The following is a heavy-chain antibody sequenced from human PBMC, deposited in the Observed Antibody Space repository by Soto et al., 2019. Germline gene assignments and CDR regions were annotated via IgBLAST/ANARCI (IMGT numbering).Heavy chain of an antibody. D-gene: IGHD3-16*02. CDR2: INHSGST. J-gene: IGHJ3*02. Sequence: QVQLQQWGAGLLKPSETLSLTCTVYGESFSAYYFNWIRQPPGKGLEWIGEINHSGSTKYNSSLKSRVTISVDTSKNQLSLKLSSVTAADTAVYYCARGRDHGWGSYRYTPADAFDIWGQGTMVTVSS. CDR1: GESFSAYY. CDR3: ARGRDHGWGSYRYTPADAFDI. V-gene: IGHV4-34*01.